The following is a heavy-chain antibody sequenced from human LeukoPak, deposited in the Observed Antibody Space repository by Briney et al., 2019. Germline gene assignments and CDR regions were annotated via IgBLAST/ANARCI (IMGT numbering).Heavy chain of an antibody. Sequence: PGGSLRLSCAASGFTFSSYAMSWVRQAPGKGLEWVSAISGSGGSTYYADSVKGRFTISRDNSKNTLYLQVNSLRAEDTAVYYCARDLGLGYCSSTSCYADFYYYYGMDVWGQGTTVTVSS. D-gene: IGHD2-2*01. J-gene: IGHJ6*02. V-gene: IGHV3-23*01. CDR3: ARDLGLGYCSSTSCYADFYYYYGMDV. CDR1: GFTFSSYA. CDR2: ISGSGGST.